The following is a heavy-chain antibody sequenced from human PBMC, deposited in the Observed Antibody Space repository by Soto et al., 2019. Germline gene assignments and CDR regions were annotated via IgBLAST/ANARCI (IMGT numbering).Heavy chain of an antibody. CDR2: IYYSGST. CDR3: ASTPGIAVAGTGAFDI. CDR1: GGSISSSSYY. D-gene: IGHD6-19*01. J-gene: IGHJ3*02. V-gene: IGHV4-39*01. Sequence: SETLSLTCTVSGGSISSSSYYWGWIRQPPGKGLEWIGSIYYSGSTYYNPSLKSRVTISVDTSKNQFSLKLSSVTAADTAVYYCASTPGIAVAGTGAFDIWGQGTMVTVSS.